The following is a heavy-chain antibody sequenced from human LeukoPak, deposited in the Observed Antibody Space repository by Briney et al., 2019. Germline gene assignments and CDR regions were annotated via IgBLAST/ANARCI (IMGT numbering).Heavy chain of an antibody. CDR1: GFTFSSYW. CDR2: INSDGSST. V-gene: IGHV3-74*01. Sequence: PGGSLRLSCAASGFTFSSYWMHWVRQAPGKGLVWVSRINSDGSSTRYADSVKGRFTISRDNSKNTLYLQMNSLRAEDTAVYYCAKADGSGYSSSWYCFDYWGQGTLVTVSS. J-gene: IGHJ4*02. CDR3: AKADGSGYSSSWYCFDY. D-gene: IGHD6-13*01.